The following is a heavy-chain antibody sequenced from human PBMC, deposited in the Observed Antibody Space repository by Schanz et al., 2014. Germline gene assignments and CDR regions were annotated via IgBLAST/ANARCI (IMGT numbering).Heavy chain of an antibody. Sequence: QVQLVQSGAEVKKPGASVKVSCKASGYMFTGYYMHWVRQAPGQGLEWMGVTNPNGGAEFAQKFQGRISMTRDTSTTTFYMELSSLTSDDTAVYFCARDVGRPGHFWYFDLWGRGTLVTVSS. CDR2: TNPNGGA. CDR3: ARDVGRPGHFWYFDL. D-gene: IGHD1-1*01. CDR1: GYMFTGYY. J-gene: IGHJ2*01. V-gene: IGHV1-2*02.